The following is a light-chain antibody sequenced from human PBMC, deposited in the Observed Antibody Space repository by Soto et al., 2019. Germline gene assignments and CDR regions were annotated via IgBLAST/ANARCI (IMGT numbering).Light chain of an antibody. CDR3: QQYNTFWT. CDR1: QGISTY. J-gene: IGKJ1*01. CDR2: SAS. V-gene: IGKV1-16*01. Sequence: DIQMTQSPSSLSASVGDRVTITCRASQGISTYLGWYQQKPGKVPKSLIYSASSLQSGVPSRFSGSGSGTEFTLTISSLQPDDFATYYCQQYNTFWTFGQGTKVEIK.